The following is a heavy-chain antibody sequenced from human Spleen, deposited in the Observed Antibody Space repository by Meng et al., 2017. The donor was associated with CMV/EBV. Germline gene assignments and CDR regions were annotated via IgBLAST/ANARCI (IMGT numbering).Heavy chain of an antibody. D-gene: IGHD2-21*01. Sequence: ASVKVSCKASGYTFSSYDINWLRQATGQGLEWMGWMNPNSGNTGYAQNVQDRVTMTTDISTSTAYMELRSPRSDDTAVYYCARVCAESVEDCYYFDHWGQGTLVTVSS. CDR1: GYTFSSYD. CDR2: MNPNSGNT. J-gene: IGHJ4*02. CDR3: ARVCAESVEDCYYFDH. V-gene: IGHV1-8*01.